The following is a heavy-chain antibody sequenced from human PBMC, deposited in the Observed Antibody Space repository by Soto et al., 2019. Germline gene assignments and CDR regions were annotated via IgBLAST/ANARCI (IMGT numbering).Heavy chain of an antibody. Sequence: QVQLQESGPGLVKPSETLSLTCTVSGGSISSYYWSWIRQPPGKGLEWIGYIYYSGSTNYNPSLKRRATMSVDTSKNQYSLKLSSVTAADTAVYYCERVSNYGSGRYYRGNYYYYYGMDVWGQGTTVTVSS. J-gene: IGHJ6*02. CDR3: ERVSNYGSGRYYRGNYYYYYGMDV. CDR1: GGSISSYY. CDR2: IYYSGST. V-gene: IGHV4-59*01. D-gene: IGHD3-10*01.